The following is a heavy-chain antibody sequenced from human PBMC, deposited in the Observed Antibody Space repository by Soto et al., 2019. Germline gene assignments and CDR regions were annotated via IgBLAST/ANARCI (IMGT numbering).Heavy chain of an antibody. Sequence: QVQLQQWGAGLLKPSETLSLTCAVYGGSFSGYYWGWIRQPPGKGLEWIGEINHSGSTNYNPSLKSRVTISVDTSKNQFSLKLSSVTAADTAVYYCARGLRYYGSGGAWFDPWGQGTLVTVSS. CDR3: ARGLRYYGSGGAWFDP. D-gene: IGHD3-10*01. CDR1: GGSFSGYY. J-gene: IGHJ5*02. CDR2: INHSGST. V-gene: IGHV4-34*01.